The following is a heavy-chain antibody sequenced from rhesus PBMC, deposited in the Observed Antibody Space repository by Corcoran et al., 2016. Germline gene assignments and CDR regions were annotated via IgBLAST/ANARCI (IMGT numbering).Heavy chain of an antibody. CDR1: GASISSYW. CDR3: ARDSEYEDDYGYYYLDY. V-gene: IGHV4-80*01. J-gene: IGHJ4*01. Sequence: QVQLQESGPGLVKPSETLSLTCAVSGASISSYWWNWIRQPPGKGLEWIGEINGNSGSTNYNPSLKSRVTISKDASKNQFSLKLSSVTAADTAVYYCARDSEYEDDYGYYYLDYWGQGVLVTVSS. D-gene: IGHD3-9*01. CDR2: INGNSGST.